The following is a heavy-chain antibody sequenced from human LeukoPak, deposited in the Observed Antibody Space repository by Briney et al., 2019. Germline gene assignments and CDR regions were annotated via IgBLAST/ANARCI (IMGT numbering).Heavy chain of an antibody. V-gene: IGHV4-39*07. Sequence: PSETLSLTCTVSGGSISSSSYYWGWIRQPPGKGLEWIGSIYYSGSTYYNPSLKSRVTISVDTSKNQFSLKLSSVTAADTAVYYCARRGHYYYGSGSYFGYWGQGTLVTVSS. D-gene: IGHD3-10*01. J-gene: IGHJ4*02. CDR3: ARRGHYYYGSGSYFGY. CDR1: GGSISSSSYY. CDR2: IYYSGST.